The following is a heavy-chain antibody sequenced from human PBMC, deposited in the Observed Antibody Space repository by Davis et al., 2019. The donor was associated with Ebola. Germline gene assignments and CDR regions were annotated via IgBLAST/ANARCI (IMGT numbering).Heavy chain of an antibody. Sequence: AASVKVSCKASGYTFTSYAMHWVRQAPGQRLEWMGWINAGNGNTKYSQKFQGRVTITRDTSASTAYMELSSLRSEDTAVYYCARVVVVGATRGYWFDPWGQGTLVTVSS. V-gene: IGHV1-3*01. D-gene: IGHD1-26*01. J-gene: IGHJ5*02. CDR2: INAGNGNT. CDR3: ARVVVVGATRGYWFDP. CDR1: GYTFTSYA.